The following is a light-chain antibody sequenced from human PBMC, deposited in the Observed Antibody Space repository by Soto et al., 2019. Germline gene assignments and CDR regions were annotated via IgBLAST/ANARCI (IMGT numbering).Light chain of an antibody. CDR2: EVT. Sequence: QSVLTQPPSAPGSPGPSVTISCTGTNSDVGAYNYVSWYQQHPGKAPKPIIYEVTRRPSGVPDRFSGSKSGNTASLTVSGLQAEDEADYYCNSYAGAGSNKWVFGGGTKLTVL. J-gene: IGLJ3*02. V-gene: IGLV2-8*01. CDR1: NSDVGAYNY. CDR3: NSYAGAGSNKWV.